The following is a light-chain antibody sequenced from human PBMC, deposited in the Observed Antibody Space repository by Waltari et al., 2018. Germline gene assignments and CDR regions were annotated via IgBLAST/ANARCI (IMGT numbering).Light chain of an antibody. J-gene: IGKJ1*01. CDR1: QNVLSSSNNQNY. CDR3: QQYYTTPKT. Sequence: DIVMTQSPDSLAVSLGERAPISCTSSQNVLSSSNNQNYLDWYQQKPGQPPKLLIYWAATRESGVPDRFSGSGSGTDFTLTISSLQAEDVAVYYCQQYYTTPKTFGQGTKVEIK. CDR2: WAA. V-gene: IGKV4-1*01.